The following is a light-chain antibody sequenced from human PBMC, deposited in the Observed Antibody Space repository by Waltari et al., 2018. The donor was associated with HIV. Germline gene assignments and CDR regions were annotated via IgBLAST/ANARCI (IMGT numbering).Light chain of an antibody. J-gene: IGKJ1*01. CDR3: QQRSNWPREWT. V-gene: IGKV4-1*01. CDR1: QNLLYSSTKKNY. CDR2: WAS. Sequence: IVMTQPPGSLAVSLGERATLTCTSSQNLLYSSTKKNYLARYQQKPGQPPKLLISWASTRETGVPDRFSGSGSGTDCTLTISSLEPEDFAVYYCQQRSNWPREWTFGQGTKVEIK.